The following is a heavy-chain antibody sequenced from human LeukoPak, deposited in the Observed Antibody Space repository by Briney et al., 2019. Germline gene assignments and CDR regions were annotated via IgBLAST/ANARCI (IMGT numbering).Heavy chain of an antibody. J-gene: IGHJ4*02. CDR2: ISWDGGST. CDR1: GFTFDDYA. Sequence: GGSLRLSCAASGFTFDDYAMHWVRQAPGKGLEWVSLISWDGGSTYYADSVKGRFTISRDNSKNSLYLQMNSLRAEDTALYYCAKDIGSGYFRDPYYFDYWGQGTLVTVSS. D-gene: IGHD3-22*01. V-gene: IGHV3-43D*03. CDR3: AKDIGSGYFRDPYYFDY.